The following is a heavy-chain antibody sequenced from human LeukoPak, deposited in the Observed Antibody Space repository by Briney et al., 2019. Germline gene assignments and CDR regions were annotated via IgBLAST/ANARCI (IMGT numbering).Heavy chain of an antibody. Sequence: ASVKVSCQASARTFSSYAISWVRQAPGHGLEWMGGIIPIFGTANYAQKFQGRVTITADESTSTAYMELSSLRSEDAAVYYCASTRYCSGGSCFAFDIWGQGTMVTVSS. CDR3: ASTRYCSGGSCFAFDI. CDR1: ARTFSSYA. CDR2: IIPIFGTA. V-gene: IGHV1-69*13. J-gene: IGHJ3*02. D-gene: IGHD2-15*01.